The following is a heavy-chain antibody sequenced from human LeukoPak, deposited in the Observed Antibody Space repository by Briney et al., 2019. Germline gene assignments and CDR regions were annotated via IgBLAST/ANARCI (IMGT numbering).Heavy chain of an antibody. V-gene: IGHV4-34*01. D-gene: IGHD3-16*02. Sequence: PSETLSLTCAVYGGSFSGYYWSWIRQPPGKGLEWIGEINHSGSTNYNPSLKSRVIISVDTSKNQFSLKLSSVTAADTAVYYCARGRYDYIWGSYREPLFDYWGQGTLVTVSS. CDR2: INHSGST. CDR3: ARGRYDYIWGSYREPLFDY. J-gene: IGHJ4*02. CDR1: GGSFSGYY.